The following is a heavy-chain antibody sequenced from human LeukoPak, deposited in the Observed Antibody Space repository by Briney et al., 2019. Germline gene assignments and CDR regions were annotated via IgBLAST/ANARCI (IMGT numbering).Heavy chain of an antibody. J-gene: IGHJ4*02. CDR3: ARAPEFSSGWLLDY. Sequence: SETLSLTCTVSGGSISGYYWSWIRQPAEKGLEWIGRIHTSGSTNYNPSLMSRVTMSVDTSKNQFSLKLSSVAAADTAVYYCARAPEFSSGWLLDYWGQGTLVTVSS. CDR1: GGSISGYY. D-gene: IGHD3-22*01. V-gene: IGHV4-4*07. CDR2: IHTSGST.